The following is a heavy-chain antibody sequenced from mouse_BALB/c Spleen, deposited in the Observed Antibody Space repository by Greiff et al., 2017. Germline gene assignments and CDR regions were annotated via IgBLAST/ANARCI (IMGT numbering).Heavy chain of an antibody. J-gene: IGHJ2*01. Sequence: QVQLQQSGAELAKPGASVKMSCKASGYTFTSYWMHWVKQRPGQGLEWIGYINPSTGYTEYNQKFKDKATLTADKSSSTAYMQLSSLTSEDSAVYYCARGYGNHYWGQGTTLTVSS. D-gene: IGHD2-1*01. CDR1: GYTFTSYW. CDR3: ARGYGNHY. CDR2: INPSTGYT. V-gene: IGHV1-7*01.